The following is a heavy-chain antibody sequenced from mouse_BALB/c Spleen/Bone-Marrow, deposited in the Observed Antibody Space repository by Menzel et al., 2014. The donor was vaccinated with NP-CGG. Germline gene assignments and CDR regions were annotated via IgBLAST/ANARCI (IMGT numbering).Heavy chain of an antibody. CDR2: ISSGGST. CDR1: GFTFSSYA. Sequence: EVHLVESGGGLVKPGGSLKLSCAASGFTFSSYAMSWVRQTPEKRLEWVASISSGGSTYYPDSVKGRFTISRDNARNILHLQMSSLRSEDTAMYYCARGDYYGSSFYWHFDVWGAGTTVTVSS. J-gene: IGHJ1*01. V-gene: IGHV5-6-5*01. D-gene: IGHD1-1*01. CDR3: ARGDYYGSSFYWHFDV.